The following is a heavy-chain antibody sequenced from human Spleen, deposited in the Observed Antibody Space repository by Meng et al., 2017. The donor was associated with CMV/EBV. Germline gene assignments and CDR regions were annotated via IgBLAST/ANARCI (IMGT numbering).Heavy chain of an antibody. CDR1: GYTFTSYG. D-gene: IGHD1-1*01. Sequence: ASVKVSCKASGYTFTSYGISWVRQAPGQGLEWMGWLNPHSGGTNYLQKLQGRVTMTRDTSTSTSYMELKRLRSDDTAVYYCVRSGRNDLSGMDVWGQGTTVTVSS. V-gene: IGHV1-2*02. CDR3: VRSGRNDLSGMDV. CDR2: LNPHSGGT. J-gene: IGHJ6*02.